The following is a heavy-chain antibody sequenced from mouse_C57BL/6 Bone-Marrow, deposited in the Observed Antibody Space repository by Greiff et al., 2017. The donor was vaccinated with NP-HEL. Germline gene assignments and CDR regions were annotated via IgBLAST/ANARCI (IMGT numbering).Heavy chain of an antibody. CDR2: INPSNGGT. D-gene: IGHD1-1*01. J-gene: IGHJ1*03. V-gene: IGHV1-53*01. Sequence: VQLQQPGTELVKPGASVKLSCKASGYTFTIYWMHWVKQRPGQGLEWIGNINPSNGGTNYNEKFKSKATLTVDKSSSTAYMQLSSLTSEDAAVYYCARGDGSSYWYFDVWGTGTTVTVSS. CDR3: ARGDGSSYWYFDV. CDR1: GYTFTIYW.